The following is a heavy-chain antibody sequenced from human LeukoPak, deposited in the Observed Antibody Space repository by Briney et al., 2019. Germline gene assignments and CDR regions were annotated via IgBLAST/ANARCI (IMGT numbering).Heavy chain of an antibody. Sequence: GESLKISCKGSGYSFTSYWIGWVRQMPGKGLEWMGIIYPGDSETRYSPSFQGQVTISADKSISTACLQWSSLKASDTAMYYCARRQYYDSSGSFDYWGQGQWSPSLQ. CDR2: IYPGDSET. V-gene: IGHV5-51*01. D-gene: IGHD3-22*01. CDR1: GYSFTSYW. CDR3: ARRQYYDSSGSFDY. J-gene: IGHJ4*02.